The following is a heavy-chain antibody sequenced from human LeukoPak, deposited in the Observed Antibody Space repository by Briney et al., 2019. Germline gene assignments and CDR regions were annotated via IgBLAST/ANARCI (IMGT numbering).Heavy chain of an antibody. CDR3: ARRITMGAFDI. V-gene: IGHV3-48*03. J-gene: IGHJ3*02. Sequence: PGGSLRVSCAASGFTFSSYEMNWVRQAPGKGLEWVSYISSSGSTIYYADSVKGRFTISRDNAKNSLYLQMNSLRAEDTAVYYCARRITMGAFDIWGQGTMVTVSS. CDR2: ISSSGSTI. CDR1: GFTFSSYE. D-gene: IGHD3-10*01.